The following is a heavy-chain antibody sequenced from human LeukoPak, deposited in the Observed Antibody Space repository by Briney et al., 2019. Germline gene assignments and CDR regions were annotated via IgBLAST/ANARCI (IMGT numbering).Heavy chain of an antibody. CDR3: ARVSALGVFDY. D-gene: IGHD3-16*01. V-gene: IGHV3-30*19. Sequence: GGSLRLSCAASGFTFSSYGMHWVRQAPGKGLEWVAVISYDGSNKYYADSVKGRFTISRDNSKNTLYLQMNSLRAEDTAVYYCARVSALGVFDYWGQGTLVTVSS. CDR1: GFTFSSYG. CDR2: ISYDGSNK. J-gene: IGHJ4*02.